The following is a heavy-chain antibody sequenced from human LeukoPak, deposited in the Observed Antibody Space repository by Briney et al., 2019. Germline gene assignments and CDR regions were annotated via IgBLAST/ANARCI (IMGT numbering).Heavy chain of an antibody. Sequence: GGSLRLSCAASGITFSTFAMTWVRQAPGKGLEWVSTISGSGGNTYYADSVKGRFTISRDNSKNTLYLQMNSLRAEDTAVYYCARAMVGSGWYFDYWGQGTLVTVSS. D-gene: IGHD6-19*01. CDR3: ARAMVGSGWYFDY. CDR2: ISGSGGNT. V-gene: IGHV3-23*01. CDR1: GITFSTFA. J-gene: IGHJ4*02.